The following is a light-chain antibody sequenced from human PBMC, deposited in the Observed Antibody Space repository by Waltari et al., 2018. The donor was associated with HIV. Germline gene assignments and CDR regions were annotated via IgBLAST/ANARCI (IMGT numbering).Light chain of an antibody. V-gene: IGKV1-39*01. J-gene: IGKJ1*01. CDR2: VAT. CDR1: ESISNY. CDR3: QQCYLPPWT. Sequence: DIKLTHPPPSLSALSEARFTSTCRATESISNYLNWFQQKAGKAPVLLIYVATHLESGVPSRFSGSGSGKYFSLTIESLQAKDVATYYCQQCYLPPWTFGRGTKVE.